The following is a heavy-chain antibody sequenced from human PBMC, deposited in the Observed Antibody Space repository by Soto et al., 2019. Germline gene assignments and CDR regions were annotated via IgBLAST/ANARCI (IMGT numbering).Heavy chain of an antibody. CDR1: GYTFTNYG. J-gene: IGHJ5*02. V-gene: IGHV1-18*01. CDR3: ALYDFWSGYYPKGT. Sequence: GASVKVSCKASGYTFTNYGFSWVRQAPGQGLEWMGWISAYHGNTNYAQKLQGRVTMTTDTSTSTAYMELRSLRSDDTAVYYCALYDFWSGYYPKGTWGQGTLVTVSS. CDR2: ISAYHGNT. D-gene: IGHD3-3*01.